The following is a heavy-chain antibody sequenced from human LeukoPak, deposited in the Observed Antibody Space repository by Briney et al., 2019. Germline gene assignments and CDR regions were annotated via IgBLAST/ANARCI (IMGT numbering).Heavy chain of an antibody. Sequence: SETLSLTCTVSGGSIGSYYWSWIRQPPGKGLEWIGYIYYSGSTNYNPSLKSRVTISVDTSKNQFSLKLSSVTAADTAVYYCARAFSVFGVVTQSYYYYMDVWGKGTTVTVSS. CDR2: IYYSGST. V-gene: IGHV4-59*01. CDR3: ARAFSVFGVVTQSYYYYMDV. D-gene: IGHD3-3*01. CDR1: GGSIGSYY. J-gene: IGHJ6*03.